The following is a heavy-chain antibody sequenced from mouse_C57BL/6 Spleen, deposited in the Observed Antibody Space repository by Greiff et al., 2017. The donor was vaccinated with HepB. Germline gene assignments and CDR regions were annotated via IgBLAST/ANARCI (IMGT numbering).Heavy chain of an antibody. D-gene: IGHD2-1*01. CDR1: GYTFTDYY. J-gene: IGHJ3*01. Sequence: VQLQQSGPELVKPGASVKISCKASGYTFTDYYMNWVKQSHGKSLEWIGDINPNNGGTSYNQKFKGKATLTVDKSSSTAYMELRSPTSEDSAVYYCAGGNSWFADWGQGTLVTVSA. CDR3: AGGNSWFAD. V-gene: IGHV1-26*01. CDR2: INPNNGGT.